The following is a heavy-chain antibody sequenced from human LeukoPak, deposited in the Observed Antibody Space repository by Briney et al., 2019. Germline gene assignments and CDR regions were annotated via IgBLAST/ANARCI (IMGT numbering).Heavy chain of an antibody. Sequence: GESLNISCKGSGYIITSYRIGWVRPTPGKRLERMGINYPSDSHTRYSPSFQGQVTISADKSISTAYLQWSSLKASDTAMYYCASHSGSNTGAVFDIWGQGTMVTVSS. J-gene: IGHJ3*02. CDR2: NYPSDSHT. CDR3: ASHSGSNTGAVFDI. D-gene: IGHD1-26*01. CDR1: GYIITSYR. V-gene: IGHV5-51*01.